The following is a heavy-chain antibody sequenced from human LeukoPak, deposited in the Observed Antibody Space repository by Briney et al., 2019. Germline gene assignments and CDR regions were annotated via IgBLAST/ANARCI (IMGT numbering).Heavy chain of an antibody. J-gene: IGHJ4*02. CDR3: ARDYGSGTYYFDH. D-gene: IGHD3-10*01. CDR1: GYTFSSHA. CDR2: INTNTGTP. V-gene: IGHV7-4-1*02. Sequence: ASVKVSCKASGYTFSSHALNWVRQAPGQGLEWMGWINTNTGTPTCAQGFTGRFVFSLDTSVTTAYLQITFLKAEDTAIYYCARDYGSGTYYFDHWGQGTLVTVSS.